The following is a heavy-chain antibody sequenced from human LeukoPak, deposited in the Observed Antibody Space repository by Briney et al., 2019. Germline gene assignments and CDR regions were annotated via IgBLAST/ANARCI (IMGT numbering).Heavy chain of an antibody. Sequence: SETLSLTCTVSGGSISNYYWSWIRQPPGEGLEWIGYIYYSGSANYNPSLKSRVTISVDTSKNQFSLKLSSVTAADTAVYYCARHYGPWGQGTLVTVSS. CDR3: ARHYGP. D-gene: IGHD3-16*01. CDR2: IYYSGSA. CDR1: GGSISNYY. J-gene: IGHJ5*02. V-gene: IGHV4-59*01.